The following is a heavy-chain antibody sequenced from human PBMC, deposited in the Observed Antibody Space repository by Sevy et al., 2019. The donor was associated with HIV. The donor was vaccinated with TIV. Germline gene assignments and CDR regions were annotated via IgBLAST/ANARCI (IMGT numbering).Heavy chain of an antibody. D-gene: IGHD3-10*01. J-gene: IGHJ4*02. CDR2: MSYGGTNK. CDR1: GFTFSTNV. V-gene: IGHV3-30*04. CDR3: ARVSRGFEELDY. Sequence: GGSLRLSCVASGFTFSTNVMHWVRQAPGKGLDWVAVMSYGGTNKHYADSVKGRFTISRDNSKNTLYLQMNSLRPEDTAVYYWARVSRGFEELDYWGQGTLVTVSS.